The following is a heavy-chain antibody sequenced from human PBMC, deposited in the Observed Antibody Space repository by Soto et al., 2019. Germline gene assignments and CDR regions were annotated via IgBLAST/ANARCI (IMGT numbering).Heavy chain of an antibody. D-gene: IGHD2-2*01. CDR2: ISGSGGSA. V-gene: IGHV3-23*01. J-gene: IGHJ5*02. Sequence: GGSLRLSCAASGFTFSNYALTWVRPGPGKGLEWVSAISGSGGSAYYADSVKGRFTISRDNSKNTLYLQMNSLRADDSGVYYCAKDPYSGVLVPVAIGFDPWGPGTLVTVSS. CDR1: GFTFSNYA. CDR3: AKDPYSGVLVPVAIGFDP.